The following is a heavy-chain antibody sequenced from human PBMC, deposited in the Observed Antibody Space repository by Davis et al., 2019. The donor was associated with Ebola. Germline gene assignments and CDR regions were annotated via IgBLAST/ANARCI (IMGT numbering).Heavy chain of an antibody. D-gene: IGHD3-3*01. CDR1: GGTFSSYA. Sequence: AASVKVSCKASGGTFSSYAISWVRQAPGQGLEWMGGIIPIFGTANYAQKFQGRVTITADESTSTAYMELSSLRSEDTAVYYCARPFEPRITIFGVELSKSPLYYYYGMDVWGQGATVTVSS. J-gene: IGHJ6*02. V-gene: IGHV1-69*13. CDR3: ARPFEPRITIFGVELSKSPLYYYYGMDV. CDR2: IIPIFGTA.